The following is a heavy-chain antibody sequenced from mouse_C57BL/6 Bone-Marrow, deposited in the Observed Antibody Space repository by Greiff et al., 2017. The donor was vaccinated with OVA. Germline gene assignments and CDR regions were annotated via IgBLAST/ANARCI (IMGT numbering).Heavy chain of an antibody. Sequence: QVQLKQPGAELVKPGASVKLSCKASGYTFTSYWMHWVKQRPGQGLEWIGMIHPNSGSTNYNEKFKSKATLTVDKSSSTAYMQLSSLTSEDAAVYYCARGYYYGFDYWGQGTTLTVSS. CDR1: GYTFTSYW. D-gene: IGHD1-1*01. J-gene: IGHJ2*01. CDR3: ARGYYYGFDY. V-gene: IGHV1-64*01. CDR2: IHPNSGST.